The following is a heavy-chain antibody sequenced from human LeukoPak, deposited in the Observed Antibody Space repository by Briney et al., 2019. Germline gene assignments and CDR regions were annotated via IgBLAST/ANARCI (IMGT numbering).Heavy chain of an antibody. D-gene: IGHD1-7*01. CDR2: INPNSGGT. CDR1: GYTFTGYY. J-gene: IGHJ6*02. V-gene: IGHV1-2*02. Sequence: ASVKVSCKASGYTFTGYYMHWVRQAPGQGLEWMGWINPNSGGTNYAQKFQGRVTMTRDTSISTAYMELSRLRSDDTAVYYCASPNNWNCYYYYGMDVWGQGTTVTVSS. CDR3: ASPNNWNCYYYYGMDV.